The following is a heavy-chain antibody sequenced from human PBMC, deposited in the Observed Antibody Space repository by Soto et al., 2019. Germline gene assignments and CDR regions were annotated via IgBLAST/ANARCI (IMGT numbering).Heavy chain of an antibody. CDR3: ARDHSGSLRYFDWLLNYFDY. CDR2: ISSSGSTI. V-gene: IGHV3-11*01. D-gene: IGHD3-9*01. CDR1: GFTFSDYY. Sequence: PGGSLRLSCAASGFTFSDYYMSWIRQAPGKGLEWVSYISSSGSTIYYADSVKGRFTISRDNAKNSLYLQMNSLRAEDTAVYYCARDHSGSLRYFDWLLNYFDYWGQGTLVTVS. J-gene: IGHJ4*02.